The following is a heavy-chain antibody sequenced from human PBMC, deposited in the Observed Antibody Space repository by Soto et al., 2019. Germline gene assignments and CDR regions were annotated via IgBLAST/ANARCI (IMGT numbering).Heavy chain of an antibody. Sequence: SETLSLTCTVSGGAISNFYWSWIRQPPGKGLEWIGYISYSGNTNYNPSLKSRVSISVDTSKNQLSLNLTSVTAADTAVYYCARAPMVLSRSYFDSWGQGTPVTVSS. CDR2: ISYSGNT. D-gene: IGHD2-8*01. CDR1: GGAISNFY. J-gene: IGHJ4*02. CDR3: ARAPMVLSRSYFDS. V-gene: IGHV4-59*01.